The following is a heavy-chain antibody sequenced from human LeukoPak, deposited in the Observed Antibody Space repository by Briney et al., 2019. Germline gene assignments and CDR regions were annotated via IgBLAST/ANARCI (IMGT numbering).Heavy chain of an antibody. CDR2: INPNSGGT. Sequence: ASVKVSCKASGYTFTSYGISWVRQAPGQGLEWMGWINPNSGGTNYAQKFQGRVTMTRDTSISTAYMELSRLRSDDTAVYYCARGPRIRYYYGSGSYYFDYWGQGTLVTVSS. D-gene: IGHD3-10*01. CDR3: ARGPRIRYYYGSGSYYFDY. J-gene: IGHJ4*02. CDR1: GYTFTSYG. V-gene: IGHV1-2*02.